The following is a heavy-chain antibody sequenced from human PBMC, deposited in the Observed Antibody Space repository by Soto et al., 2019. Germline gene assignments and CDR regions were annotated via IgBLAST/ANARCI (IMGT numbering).Heavy chain of an antibody. CDR3: ARVEDYGDYFDY. CDR2: IYDTGTT. D-gene: IGHD4-17*01. CDR1: GASVRSGGYY. V-gene: IGHV4-61*08. Sequence: TSETLSLTCTVSGASVRSGGYYWSWVRQPPGRGLEWIGYIYDTGTTNYNPSLKSRVTMSVDTSKNQFSLKLNSLTAADTAVYYCARVEDYGDYFDYWGQGTLVTVS. J-gene: IGHJ4*02.